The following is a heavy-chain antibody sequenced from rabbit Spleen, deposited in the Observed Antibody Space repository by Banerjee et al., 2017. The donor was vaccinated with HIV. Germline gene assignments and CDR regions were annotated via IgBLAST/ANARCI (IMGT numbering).Heavy chain of an antibody. CDR2: INGGTGSA. V-gene: IGHV1S45*01. CDR1: GFSFSDKAV. Sequence: QELLEASGGGLVQPEGSLQLSCTASGFSFSDKAVMCWVRQAPGKGLEWIVCINGGTGSAVSASWTKRFFTFTNTSSTTVTLQATRTTAAATASYFCAIDPTDVIGGNSGWWGPGTLVTVS. J-gene: IGHJ4*01. CDR3: AIDPTDVIGGNSGW. D-gene: IGHD1-1*01.